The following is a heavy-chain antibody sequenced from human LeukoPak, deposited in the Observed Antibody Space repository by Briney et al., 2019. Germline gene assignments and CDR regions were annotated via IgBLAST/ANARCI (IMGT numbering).Heavy chain of an antibody. V-gene: IGHV3-21*01. D-gene: IGHD2-15*01. Sequence: GGSLRLSCAASGFTFSTYSMNWVRQAPGKGLEWVSSIGPSTSYTYYADSVKGRFTVSRDNAKNSLYLQMNSLRAEDTAVYYCARGCGGNCYLNDYWGQGTLVTVSS. CDR1: GFTFSTYS. CDR2: IGPSTSYT. J-gene: IGHJ4*02. CDR3: ARGCGGNCYLNDY.